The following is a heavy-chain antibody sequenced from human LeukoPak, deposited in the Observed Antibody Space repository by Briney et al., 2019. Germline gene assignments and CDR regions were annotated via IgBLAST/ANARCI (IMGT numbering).Heavy chain of an antibody. V-gene: IGHV1-18*01. CDR2: ISAYNGNT. Sequence: GASVKVSCKXSGYTFTSNGISWVRQAPGQGLEWMGRISAYNGNTNYAQKLQGRVTMTTDTSTSTAYMELRSLRSDDTAVYYCARAQWELLDYYYYYMDVWGKGTTVTVSS. D-gene: IGHD1-26*01. CDR3: ARAQWELLDYYYYYMDV. J-gene: IGHJ6*03. CDR1: GYTFTSNG.